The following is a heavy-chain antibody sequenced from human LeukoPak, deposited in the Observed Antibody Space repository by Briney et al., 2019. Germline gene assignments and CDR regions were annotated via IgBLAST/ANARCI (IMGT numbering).Heavy chain of an antibody. Sequence: GGSLRLSCAASGFTFNTYGMSWVRQAPGKGLEWVSGISGSGGATYYADSVKGRFTVSRDDPHNTLYLQMNSVRAEDTAVYFCARGGMDQCGSGTYYLMYYFDHWGQGALVTVSS. CDR2: ISGSGGAT. J-gene: IGHJ4*02. CDR1: GFTFNTYG. D-gene: IGHD3-10*01. V-gene: IGHV3-23*01. CDR3: ARGGMDQCGSGTYYLMYYFDH.